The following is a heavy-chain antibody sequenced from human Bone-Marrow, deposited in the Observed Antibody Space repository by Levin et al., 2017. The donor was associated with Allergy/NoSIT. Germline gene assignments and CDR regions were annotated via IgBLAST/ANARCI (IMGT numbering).Heavy chain of an antibody. D-gene: IGHD1-26*01. CDR2: ISYDGSKR. CDR3: AKSGGVSGPDFDF. J-gene: IGHJ4*02. CDR1: GFNFKNYG. V-gene: IGHV3-30*18. Sequence: GGSLRLSCVASGFNFKNYGIHWVRQAPGKGLEWVAVISYDGSKRFYADSVKGRLTISRDNSKNTLYLQMNSLRPEDTAVYYCAKSGGVSGPDFDFWGQGTLVTVSS.